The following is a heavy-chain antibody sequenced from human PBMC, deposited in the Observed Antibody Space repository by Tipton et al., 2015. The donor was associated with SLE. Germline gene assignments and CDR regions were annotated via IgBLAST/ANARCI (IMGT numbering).Heavy chain of an antibody. CDR1: GFDVSSNY. D-gene: IGHD3-10*01. CDR3: ARVRRARGAFEI. J-gene: IGHJ3*02. V-gene: IGHV3-53*05. Sequence: SLRLSCAASGFDVSSNYMTWVRQAPGKGLEWVSVIYSGDKIYYADSVKGRFTIARDNSNNTLYLQMNSLRPEDTAVYFCARVRRARGAFEIWGQGTIITVSS. CDR2: IYSGDKI.